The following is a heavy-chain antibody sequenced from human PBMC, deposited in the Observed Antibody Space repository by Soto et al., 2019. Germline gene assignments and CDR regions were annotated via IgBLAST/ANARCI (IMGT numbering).Heavy chain of an antibody. D-gene: IGHD6-13*01. V-gene: IGHV3-23*01. CDR1: GFSFSSYA. CDR2: ISGSDGST. J-gene: IGHJ4*02. Sequence: EVQLLESGGGLVQPGGSLRLSCVASGFSFSSYAMSWVRQAPGKGLEWVSVISGSDGSTYYADSVKGRFTISRDNSKNTLYLQMNSLRAEDTAVYYCAKDRERDAWYEGYWGQGTLVTVSS. CDR3: AKDRERDAWYEGY.